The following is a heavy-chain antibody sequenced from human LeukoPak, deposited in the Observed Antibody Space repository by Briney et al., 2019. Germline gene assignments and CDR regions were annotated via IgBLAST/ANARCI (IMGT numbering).Heavy chain of an antibody. CDR3: ARENTWGAYSSSSFDY. CDR1: GFTFSSYS. Sequence: GGSLRLSCAASGFTFSSYSMNWVRQAPGKGLEWVSSISSSSSYIYYADSVKGRFTISRDNAKNSLYLQMNSLRAEDTAVYYCARENTWGAYSSSSFDYWGQGTLVTVSS. J-gene: IGHJ4*02. CDR2: ISSSSSYI. V-gene: IGHV3-21*01. D-gene: IGHD6-6*01.